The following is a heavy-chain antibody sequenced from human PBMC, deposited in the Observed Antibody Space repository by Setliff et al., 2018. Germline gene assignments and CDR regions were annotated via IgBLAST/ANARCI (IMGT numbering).Heavy chain of an antibody. V-gene: IGHV1-3*01. CDR2: INAGNGNT. Sequence: ASVKVSCKASGGTFSSYAISWVRQAPGQRLEWMGWINAGNGNTKYSQKFQGRVTITRDTSASTAYMELSSLRSEDTAVYYCASSFLVDTAMVTLLDAFDIWGQGTMVTVSS. J-gene: IGHJ3*02. CDR3: ASSFLVDTAMVTLLDAFDI. CDR1: GGTFSSYA. D-gene: IGHD5-18*01.